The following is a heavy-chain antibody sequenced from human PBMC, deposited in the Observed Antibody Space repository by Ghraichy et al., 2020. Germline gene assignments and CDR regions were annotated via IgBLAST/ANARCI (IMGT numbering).Heavy chain of an antibody. V-gene: IGHV4-34*01. CDR3: ARVLVPPGSRYFDL. CDR1: GGSFSDYY. CDR2: IDHSGST. Sequence: LNISCAVYGGSFSDYYWSWIRQPPGKGLEWIGEIDHSGSTNYNPSLKSRVTISVDTSKNQFSLNLGSLTAADTAVYYCARVLVPPGSRYFDLWGLGTLVTVSS. D-gene: IGHD2-2*01. J-gene: IGHJ2*01.